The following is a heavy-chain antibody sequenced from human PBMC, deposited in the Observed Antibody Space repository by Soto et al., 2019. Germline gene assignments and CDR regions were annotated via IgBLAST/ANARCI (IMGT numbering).Heavy chain of an antibody. V-gene: IGHV1-8*01. J-gene: IGHJ4*02. CDR1: GYTFTSYD. CDR2: MNPNSGNT. CDR3: ARERSGSSDY. D-gene: IGHD1-26*01. Sequence: QVQLVQSWAEVKKPGASVKVSCKASGYTFTSYDINWVRQTTGQGLEWMGWMNPNSGNTGYAQKFQGRVTMNSNTSIRTAYMERSSLRSEDTAVYYCARERSGSSDYWGQGTLVTVSS.